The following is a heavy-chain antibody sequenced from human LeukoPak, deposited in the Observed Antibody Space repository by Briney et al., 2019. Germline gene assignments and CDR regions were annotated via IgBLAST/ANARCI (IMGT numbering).Heavy chain of an antibody. J-gene: IGHJ4*02. CDR2: ISSDGSST. CDR1: GFTFSSYW. D-gene: IGHD4-11*01. V-gene: IGHV3-74*01. CDR3: ARDRYGNDY. Sequence: QPGGSLRLSCAASGFTFSSYWMHWVRQAPGKGLVWVSHISSDGSSTNYADSVKGRFTISRDNAKNTLYPQMNSLRAEDTAVYYCARDRYGNDYWGQGTLVTVSS.